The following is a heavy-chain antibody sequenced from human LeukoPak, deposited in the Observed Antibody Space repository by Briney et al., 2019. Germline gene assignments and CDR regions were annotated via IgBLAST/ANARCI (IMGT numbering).Heavy chain of an antibody. D-gene: IGHD5-12*01. Sequence: SETLSLTCTVSGGSISSYYWSWIRQPAGKGLERIGRIYTSGSTNYNPSLKSRVTMSVDTSKNQFSLKLSSVTAADTAVYYCARASGWSGYDPWYFDYWGRGTLVTVSS. J-gene: IGHJ4*02. CDR2: IYTSGST. V-gene: IGHV4-4*07. CDR3: ARASGWSGYDPWYFDY. CDR1: GGSISSYY.